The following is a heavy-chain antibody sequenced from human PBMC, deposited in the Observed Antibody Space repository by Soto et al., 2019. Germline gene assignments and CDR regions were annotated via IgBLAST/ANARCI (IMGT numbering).Heavy chain of an antibody. D-gene: IGHD4-4*01. CDR1: GFTFSIHS. CDR2: ISGTGGSK. Sequence: PGGSLRLSCAASGFTFSIHSMSWVRQAPGKGLEWVSGISGTGGSKHYADSVRGRFAISRDNFKDTLFLYMNSLRAEDTAVYYCARSTGDTWTTHFFAYWGKGILVNVSS. V-gene: IGHV3-23*01. J-gene: IGHJ4*02. CDR3: ARSTGDTWTTHFFAY.